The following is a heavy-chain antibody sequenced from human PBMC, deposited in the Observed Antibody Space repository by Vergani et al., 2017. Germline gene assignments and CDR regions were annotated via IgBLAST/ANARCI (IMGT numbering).Heavy chain of an antibody. Sequence: EVQLLESGGGLVQPGGSLRLSCAASGFPFNIYAMSWVRQAPGKGLEWVSTISASGVTTYYADSVKGRFTVSRDNSKSTLYLQMNSLRAEDTAVYYCATSGGYIDYWGQGTLVTVSS. J-gene: IGHJ4*02. V-gene: IGHV3-23*01. D-gene: IGHD6-25*01. CDR1: GFPFNIYA. CDR2: ISASGVTT. CDR3: ATSGGYIDY.